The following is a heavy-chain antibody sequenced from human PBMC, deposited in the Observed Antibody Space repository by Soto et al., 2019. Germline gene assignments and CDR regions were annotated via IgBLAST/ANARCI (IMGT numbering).Heavy chain of an antibody. CDR2: IIPIFGTA. CDR1: GGTFSSYA. V-gene: IGHV1-69*13. D-gene: IGHD2-15*01. J-gene: IGHJ4*02. CDR3: ARDCPGYCSGGSCYPTPFDY. Sequence: SVKVSCKASGGTFSSYAISWVRQAPGQGLEWMGGIIPIFGTANYAQKFQGRVTITADESTSTAYMELSSLRSGDTAVYYCARDCPGYCSGGSCYPTPFDYWGQGTLVTVSS.